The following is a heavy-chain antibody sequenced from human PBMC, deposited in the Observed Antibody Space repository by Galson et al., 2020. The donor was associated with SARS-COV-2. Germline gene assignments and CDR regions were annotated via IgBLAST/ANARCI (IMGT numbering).Heavy chain of an antibody. J-gene: IGHJ3*02. CDR2: ISWKSESI. CDR1: GFTFDDYA. V-gene: IGHV3-9*01. Sequence: SLKISCAASGFTFDDYAMHWVRQVPGKGLEWVSGISWKSESIGYADSVKGRFTISRDNAKNSLYLQMNSLRAEDTALYYCAKDRRHGSGGRTTMIVVADAFDMWGQGTLVTVSS. D-gene: IGHD3-22*01. CDR3: AKDRRHGSGGRTTMIVVADAFDM.